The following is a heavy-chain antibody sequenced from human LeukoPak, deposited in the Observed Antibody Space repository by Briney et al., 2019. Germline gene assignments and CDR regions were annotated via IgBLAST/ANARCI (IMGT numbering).Heavy chain of an antibody. CDR2: IKQDGGEI. J-gene: IGHJ4*02. CDR1: GFSLSNYW. Sequence: GGSLRLSCVASGFSLSNYWMSWVRQAPGKGLEWVANIKQDGGEIYYVDSVKGRFTISRDNAKNSLYLQMDTLRADDSAIYYCARDKILGPTKFDHWGRGTLVAVSS. D-gene: IGHD3/OR15-3a*01. V-gene: IGHV3-7*01. CDR3: ARDKILGPTKFDH.